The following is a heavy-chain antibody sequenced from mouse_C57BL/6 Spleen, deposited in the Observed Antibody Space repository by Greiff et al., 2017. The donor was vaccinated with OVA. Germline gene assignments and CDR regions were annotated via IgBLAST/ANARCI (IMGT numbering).Heavy chain of an antibody. CDR3: AREATASWFAY. CDR2: IDPSDSET. CDR1: GYTFTSYW. Sequence: QVQLQQPGAELVRPGSSMKLSCKASGYTFTSYWMHWVKQRPIQGLEWIGNIDPSDSETHYNQKFKDKATLTVDKSSSTAYMQLSSLTSEDSAVYYCAREATASWFAYWGQGTLVTVSA. J-gene: IGHJ3*01. D-gene: IGHD1-2*01. V-gene: IGHV1-52*01.